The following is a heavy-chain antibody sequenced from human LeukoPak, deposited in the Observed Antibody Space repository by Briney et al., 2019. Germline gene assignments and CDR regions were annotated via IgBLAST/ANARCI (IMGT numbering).Heavy chain of an antibody. J-gene: IGHJ5*02. CDR3: ARDRGVFGVVMKFDP. CDR1: GYTLTSYG. CDR2: IIAYNGNT. Sequence: GASVKVSCKASGYTLTSYGISWVRQAPGQGLGWMGLIIAYNGNTNYAQKLQGRGTMTTDTSTSKDYMELRSLRSDDTAVYYCARDRGVFGVVMKFDPWGQGTLVTVSS. V-gene: IGHV1-18*01. D-gene: IGHD3-3*01.